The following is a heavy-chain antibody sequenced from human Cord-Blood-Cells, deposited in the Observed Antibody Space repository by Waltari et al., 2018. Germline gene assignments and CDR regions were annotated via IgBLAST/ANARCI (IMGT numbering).Heavy chain of an antibody. V-gene: IGHV3-74*01. D-gene: IGHD5-18*01. CDR1: GFAFTTFW. CDR2: INSDGSST. CDR3: ARDQDTAMVNYYYGMDV. Sequence: QLVESVGGFVQHGGCLRLSCAPSGFAFTTFWLHCVRQSPRTGLVWVSRINSDGSSTSYADSVKGRFTISRDNAKNTLYLQMNSLRAEDTAVYYCARDQDTAMVNYYYGMDVWGQGTTVTVSS. J-gene: IGHJ6*02.